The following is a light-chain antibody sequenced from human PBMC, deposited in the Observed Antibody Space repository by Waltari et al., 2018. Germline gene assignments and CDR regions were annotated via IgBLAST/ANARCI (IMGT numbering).Light chain of an antibody. Sequence: QSALTHPRPGSGSPGQYVPIPFRGSNSDLGVYNYVSCYQQHQGKAPKLMIPDVTKRPSGVPDRFSGSKSGNTASLTISGLQAEDEADYYCSSYAGSSVVFGGGTKLTVL. CDR2: DVT. CDR1: NSDLGVYNY. V-gene: IGLV2-11*01. J-gene: IGLJ2*01. CDR3: SSYAGSSVV.